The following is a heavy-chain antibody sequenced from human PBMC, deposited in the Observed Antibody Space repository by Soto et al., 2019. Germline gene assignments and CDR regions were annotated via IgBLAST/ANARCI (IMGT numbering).Heavy chain of an antibody. Sequence: EVQLVQSGAEVKKPGESLRISCKGSGYSFTSYWISWVRQMPGKGLEWMGRIDPSDSYTNYSPSFQGHVTISADKSISTAYLQWSSLKASDTAMYYCATRWLTVVPAAAIDYWGQGTLVTVSS. CDR3: ATRWLTVVPAAAIDY. J-gene: IGHJ4*02. D-gene: IGHD2-2*01. V-gene: IGHV5-10-1*03. CDR2: IDPSDSYT. CDR1: GYSFTSYW.